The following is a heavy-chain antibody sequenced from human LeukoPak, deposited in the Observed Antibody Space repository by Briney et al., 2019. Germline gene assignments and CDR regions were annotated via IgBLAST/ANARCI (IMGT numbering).Heavy chain of an antibody. Sequence: ASVKVSCKASGYTFTSYDINWVRQATGQGLEWMGWMNPNSGNKGYAQKFQGRVTMTRNNSISTAYMELSSLRSEDTAVYYCARDSSYYYDSSGYFDYWGQGPLFTVSS. J-gene: IGHJ4*02. D-gene: IGHD3-22*01. V-gene: IGHV1-8*01. CDR1: GYTFTSYD. CDR2: MNPNSGNK. CDR3: ARDSSYYYDSSGYFDY.